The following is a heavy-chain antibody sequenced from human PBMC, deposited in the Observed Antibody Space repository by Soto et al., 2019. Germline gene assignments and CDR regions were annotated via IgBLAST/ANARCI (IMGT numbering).Heavy chain of an antibody. CDR2: IYHSGTT. V-gene: IGHV4-59*01. CDR1: GGSLSSFY. J-gene: IGHJ4*01. CDR3: ARVHNEELVTVPAAHYDH. Sequence: QVRLQESGPGLVKSSETLSLTCSVSGGSLSSFYWGWIRRPPGKGLEWIGYIYHSGTTRYNSSLKSRVTMSVDSSKNEFSLKLTSVTAADTATYYGARVHNEELVTVPAAHYDHWGHGTLVTVAS. D-gene: IGHD2-2*01.